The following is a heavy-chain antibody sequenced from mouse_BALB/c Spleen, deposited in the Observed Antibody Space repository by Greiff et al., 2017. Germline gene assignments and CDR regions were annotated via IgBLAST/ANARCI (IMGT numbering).Heavy chain of an antibody. CDR3: ARSRYGNYAMDY. D-gene: IGHD2-10*02. CDR1: GYSITSDYA. CDR2: ISYSGST. J-gene: IGHJ4*01. V-gene: IGHV3-2*02. Sequence: DVKLQESGPGLVKPSQSLSLTCTVTGYSITSDYAWNWIRQFPGNKLEWMGYISYSGSTSYNPSLKSRISITRDTSKNQFFLQLNSVTTEDTATYYCARSRYGNYAMDYWGQGTSVTVSS.